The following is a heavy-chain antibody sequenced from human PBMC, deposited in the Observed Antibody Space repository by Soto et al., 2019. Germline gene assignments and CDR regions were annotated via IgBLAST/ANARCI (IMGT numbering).Heavy chain of an antibody. V-gene: IGHV1-69*01. CDR2: IIPIFGTA. Sequence: QVQLVQSGAEVKKPGSSVKVSCKASGGTFSSYAISWVRQAPGQGLEWMGGIIPIFGTANYAQKFQGRVTITADESTSTAYMELSSLRSEDTAVYYCARDFLGCSGGSCYSLGLDYWGQGTLVTVSS. CDR3: ARDFLGCSGGSCYSLGLDY. D-gene: IGHD2-15*01. J-gene: IGHJ4*02. CDR1: GGTFSSYA.